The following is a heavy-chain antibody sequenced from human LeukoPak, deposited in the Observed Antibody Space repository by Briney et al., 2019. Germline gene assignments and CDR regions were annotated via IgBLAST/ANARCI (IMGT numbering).Heavy chain of an antibody. V-gene: IGHV3-23*01. D-gene: IGHD3-16*01. J-gene: IGHJ2*01. CDR2: ISGIGDST. CDR1: GFTFSNSA. Sequence: GGSLRLSCAASGFTFSNSAMSWVRQAPGKGLEWVSTISGIGDSTYYADSVKGRFTISRGNSKNTLYLQMNSLRAEDTAVYHCATSEVITFRWGRGTLVTVSS. CDR3: ATSEVITFR.